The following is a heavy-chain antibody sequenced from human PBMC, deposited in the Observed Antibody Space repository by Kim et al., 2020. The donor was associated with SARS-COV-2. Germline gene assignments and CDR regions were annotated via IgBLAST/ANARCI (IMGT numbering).Heavy chain of an antibody. CDR3: AGAMVRGVIITGGMDV. D-gene: IGHD3-10*01. V-gene: IGHV3-53*01. Sequence: SVKGRFNISRDKCRNALYLQMNSLGAEDRAVYYCAGAMVRGVIITGGMDVWGQGTTVTVSS. J-gene: IGHJ6*02.